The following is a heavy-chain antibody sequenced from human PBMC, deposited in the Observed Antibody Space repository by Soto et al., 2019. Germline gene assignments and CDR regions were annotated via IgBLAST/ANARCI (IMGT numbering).Heavy chain of an antibody. J-gene: IGHJ6*02. CDR3: ARDILRLYSYGTSYGMDV. Sequence: QVQLVESGGGVVQPGRSLRLSCAASGSTFSSYAMHWVRQAPGKGLEWVAVISYDGSNKYYADSVKGRFTISRDNSKNTLYLQMNSLRAEDTAVYYCARDILRLYSYGTSYGMDVWGQGTTVTVSS. CDR2: ISYDGSNK. D-gene: IGHD5-18*01. CDR1: GSTFSSYA. V-gene: IGHV3-30-3*01.